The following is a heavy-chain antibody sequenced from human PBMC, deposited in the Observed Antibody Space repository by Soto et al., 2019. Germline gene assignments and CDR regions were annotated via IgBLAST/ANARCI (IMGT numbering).Heavy chain of an antibody. Sequence: SETLSLTCAVSGYSISSGYYWGWIRQPPGKGLEWIGSIYHSGSTYYNPSLKSRVTISVDTSKNQFSLKLSSVTAADTAVYYCARSAYYDFWSGSYGYNWFDPWGQGTLVTVSS. J-gene: IGHJ5*02. CDR3: ARSAYYDFWSGSYGYNWFDP. CDR1: GYSISSGYY. CDR2: IYHSGST. D-gene: IGHD3-3*01. V-gene: IGHV4-38-2*01.